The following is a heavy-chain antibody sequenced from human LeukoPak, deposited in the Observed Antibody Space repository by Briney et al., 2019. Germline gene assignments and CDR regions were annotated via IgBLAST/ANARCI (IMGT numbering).Heavy chain of an antibody. J-gene: IGHJ5*02. V-gene: IGHV4-30-4*08. CDR2: IYYSGST. Sequence: SETLSLTCTVSGGSISSGDYYWSWMRQPPGKGLEWIGYIYYSGSTYYNPSLKSRVTISVDTSKNQFSLKLSSVTAADTAVYYCARGDRGNWFDPWGQGTLVTVSS. CDR3: ARGDRGNWFDP. CDR1: GGSISSGDYY. D-gene: IGHD2-15*01.